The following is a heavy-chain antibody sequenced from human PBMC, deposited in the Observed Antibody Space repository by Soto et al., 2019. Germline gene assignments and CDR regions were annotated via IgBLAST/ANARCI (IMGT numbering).Heavy chain of an antibody. J-gene: IGHJ6*02. CDR3: ATLRTSGYHSHYFFGMDV. Sequence: QVHLEQSGPEVRKPGASVKVACRASDNTFMNHGISWVRQAPGQGLEWMGWISPYNDNTNFAQKFQGRISMTTDISTSTAYMELRSLRSDDMAVYYCATLRTSGYHSHYFFGMDVWGQGSTVAVSS. D-gene: IGHD3-22*01. CDR2: ISPYNDNT. V-gene: IGHV1-18*03. CDR1: DNTFMNHG.